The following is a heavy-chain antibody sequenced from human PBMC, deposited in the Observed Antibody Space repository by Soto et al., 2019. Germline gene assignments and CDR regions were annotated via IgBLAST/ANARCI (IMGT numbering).Heavy chain of an antibody. D-gene: IGHD2-21*02. J-gene: IGHJ4*02. CDR1: GYTFTSYA. CDR2: INAGNGNT. CDR3: ATQGTRGIVVVTDFDY. Sequence: ASVKVSCKASGYTFTSYAMHWVRQAPGQRLEWMGWINAGNGNTKYSQKFQGRVTITRDTSASTAYMELSSLRSEDTAVYYCATQGTRGIVVVTDFDYWGQGTLVTVSS. V-gene: IGHV1-3*01.